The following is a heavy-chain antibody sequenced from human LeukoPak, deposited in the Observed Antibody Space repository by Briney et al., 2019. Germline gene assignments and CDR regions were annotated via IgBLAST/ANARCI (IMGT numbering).Heavy chain of an antibody. CDR3: AKIVQFTAATGTGLDY. J-gene: IGHJ4*02. V-gene: IGHV3-33*06. Sequence: GGSLRLSCAASGFTFSYYGMHWVRQAPGEGLDWVAVIWYDASYLYYADSVKGRFTISRDNSKNTMYLQMNNLRAEDTAVYYCAKIVQFTAATGTGLDYWGQGTLVTVSP. D-gene: IGHD6-13*01. CDR2: IWYDASYL. CDR1: GFTFSYYG.